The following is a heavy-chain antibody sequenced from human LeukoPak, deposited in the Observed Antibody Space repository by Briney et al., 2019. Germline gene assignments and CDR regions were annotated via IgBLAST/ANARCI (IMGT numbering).Heavy chain of an antibody. CDR3: AKGGYSSGWRNYFDY. Sequence: GGSLRLSCAASGFTFSSYSITWVRQAPGKGLEWVSTISATGGSTYYADSVKGRFTISRDNSKDTLYLQMNSLRAEDTAVYYCAKGGYSSGWRNYFDYWGQGTLVTVSS. CDR2: ISATGGST. V-gene: IGHV3-23*01. CDR1: GFTFSSYS. D-gene: IGHD6-19*01. J-gene: IGHJ4*02.